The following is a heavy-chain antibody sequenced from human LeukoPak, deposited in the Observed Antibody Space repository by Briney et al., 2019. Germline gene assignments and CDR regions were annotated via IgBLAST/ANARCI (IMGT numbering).Heavy chain of an antibody. D-gene: IGHD5-24*01. CDR3: AREKRDGWHDAFDL. CDR2: IYHSGST. Sequence: SETLSLTCTVSGGSISSYYWSWIRQPPGKGLEWIGYIYHSGSTNYNPSLKSRVTISVDTSKNQFSLKLSSVTAADTAVYYCAREKRDGWHDAFDLWGQGTKVTVSS. CDR1: GGSISSYY. J-gene: IGHJ3*01. V-gene: IGHV4-59*01.